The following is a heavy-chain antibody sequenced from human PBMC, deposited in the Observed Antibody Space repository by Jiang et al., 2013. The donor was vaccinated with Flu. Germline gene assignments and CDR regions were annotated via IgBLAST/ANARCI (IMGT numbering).Heavy chain of an antibody. J-gene: IGHJ3*02. Sequence: AEVKKPGESLRISCKGSGYSFTSYWISWVRQMPGKGLEWMGRIDPSDSYTNYSPSFQGHVTISADKSISTAYLQWSSLKASDTAMYYCARYYYDSSGYYYGTNRDAFDIWGQGTMVTVSS. CDR2: IDPSDSYT. V-gene: IGHV5-10-1*01. D-gene: IGHD3-22*01. CDR1: GYSFTSYW. CDR3: ARYYYDSSGYYYGTNRDAFDI.